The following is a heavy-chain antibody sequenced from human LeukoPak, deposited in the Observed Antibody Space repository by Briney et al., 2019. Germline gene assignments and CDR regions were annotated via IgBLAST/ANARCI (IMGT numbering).Heavy chain of an antibody. V-gene: IGHV4-4*07. D-gene: IGHD2-2*01. CDR2: IYTSGST. CDR1: GGSISSYY. Sequence: SETLSLTCSVSGGSISSYYWSWIRQPAGKGLEWIGRIYTSGSTNYNPSLKSRVTISVDTSKNQFSLKLSSVTAADTAVYYCARGLSRRYIVVVPAASNWFDPWGQGTLVTVSS. J-gene: IGHJ5*02. CDR3: ARGLSRRYIVVVPAASNWFDP.